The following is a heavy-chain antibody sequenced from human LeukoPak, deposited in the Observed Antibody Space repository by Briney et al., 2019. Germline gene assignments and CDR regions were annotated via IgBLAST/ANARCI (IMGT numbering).Heavy chain of an antibody. CDR2: IPRGGGDI. Sequence: GGSLRLSCPASGLTFNTYGMNWVRQAPGKGLEWVSSIPRGGGDIYYADSVKGRFTISRDNSKSTVSLQMNSLKAEDTAIYYCAKDLAASYSGRYFDYWGQGILVTVSS. J-gene: IGHJ4*02. V-gene: IGHV3-23*01. CDR3: AKDLAASYSGRYFDY. D-gene: IGHD6-19*01. CDR1: GLTFNTYG.